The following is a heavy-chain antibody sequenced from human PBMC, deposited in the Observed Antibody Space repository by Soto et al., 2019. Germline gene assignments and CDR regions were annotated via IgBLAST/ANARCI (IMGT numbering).Heavy chain of an antibody. CDR1: GFTFSSYA. D-gene: IGHD5-12*01. J-gene: IGHJ4*02. CDR2: ISGSGGST. CDR3: AKGRYSGYDYGLLDY. Sequence: GGSLRLSCAASGFTFSSYAMSWVRQAPGKGLEWVSAISGSGGSTYYADSVKGRFTISRDNSKNTLYLQMNSLGAEDTAVYYCAKGRYSGYDYGLLDYWGQGTLVPVSS. V-gene: IGHV3-23*01.